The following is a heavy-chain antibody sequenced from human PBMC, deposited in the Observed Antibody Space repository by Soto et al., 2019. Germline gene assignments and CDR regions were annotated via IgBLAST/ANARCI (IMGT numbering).Heavy chain of an antibody. J-gene: IGHJ4*02. CDR1: GFTFSSYA. CDR2: ISGSGGST. D-gene: IGHD2-15*01. V-gene: IGHV3-23*01. Sequence: EVQLLESGGGLVQPGGSLRLSCAASGFTFSSYAMSWVRQAPGKGLEWVSAISGSGGSTYYADSVKGRFTISRDNSKNTLYLQMNSLRAEDTAVYYCAKLMHPRGAGGSKGGDYWGQGTLVTVSS. CDR3: AKLMHPRGAGGSKGGDY.